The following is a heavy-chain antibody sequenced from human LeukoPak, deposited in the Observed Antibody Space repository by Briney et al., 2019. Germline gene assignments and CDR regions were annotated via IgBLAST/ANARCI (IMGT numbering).Heavy chain of an antibody. V-gene: IGHV3-23*01. CDR3: AKDSPINCSSTSCPSLSLDY. J-gene: IGHJ4*02. CDR2: ISGSGGGT. CDR1: GFTFSTYA. D-gene: IGHD2-2*01. Sequence: GGSLRLSCAASGFTFSTYAMSWVRQAAGKGLEWVSLISGSGGGTYYADSVKGRFTISRDNSKNTLYLQMNSLRAEDTAVYYCAKDSPINCSSTSCPSLSLDYWGQGTLVTVSS.